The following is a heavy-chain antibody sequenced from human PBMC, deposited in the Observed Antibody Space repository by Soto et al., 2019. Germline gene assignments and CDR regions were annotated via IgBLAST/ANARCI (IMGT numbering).Heavy chain of an antibody. CDR2: ISGGDYT. D-gene: IGHD2-8*01. CDR1: GFSFTYYG. J-gene: IGHJ6*02. Sequence: GGSLRLSCAASGFSFTYYGMTWVRQAPGKGLEWVSSISGGDYTYYADSVKGRFTISRDISKNTLYLQMDSLRAEDTAVFYCARRGFIVPNGLYGMDVWGQGTTVTVAS. CDR3: ARRGFIVPNGLYGMDV. V-gene: IGHV3-23*01.